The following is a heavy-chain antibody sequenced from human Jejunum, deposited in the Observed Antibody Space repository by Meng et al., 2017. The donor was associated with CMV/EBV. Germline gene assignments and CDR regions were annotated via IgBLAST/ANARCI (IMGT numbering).Heavy chain of an antibody. CDR2: VNPYTGDT. D-gene: IGHD1-26*01. CDR1: YTFNSYP. V-gene: IGHV1-18*01. CDR3: ARSPIYSGTYFAFDY. J-gene: IGHJ4*02. Sequence: YTFNSYPITWVRQAPGQGLEWVGWVNPYTGDTSYAQSLQDRVSVTTDTSATTAYMELRSLRFDDAAIYYCARSPIYSGTYFAFDYWGQGSQVTVSS.